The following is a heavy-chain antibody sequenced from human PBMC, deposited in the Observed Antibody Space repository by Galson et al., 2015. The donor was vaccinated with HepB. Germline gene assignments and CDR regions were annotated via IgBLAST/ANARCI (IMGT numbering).Heavy chain of an antibody. J-gene: IGHJ4*02. CDR1: GYTFTSYA. V-gene: IGHV1-3*01. CDR2: INAGNGNT. Sequence: SVKVSCKASGYTFTSYAMHWVRQAPGQRLEWMGWINAGNGNTKYSQKFQGRVTITRDTSASTAYMELSSLRSEDTAVYYCARVGDSSGWYGDYWGQGTLVTVSS. CDR3: ARVGDSSGWYGDY. D-gene: IGHD6-19*01.